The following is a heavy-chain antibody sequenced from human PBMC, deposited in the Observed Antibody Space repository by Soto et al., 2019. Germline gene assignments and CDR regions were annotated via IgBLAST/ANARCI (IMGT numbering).Heavy chain of an antibody. CDR1: GGSISSGGYY. CDR2: IYYSGST. J-gene: IGHJ4*02. Sequence: SETLSLTCTVSGGSISSGGYYWSWIRQHPGKGLEWIGYIYYSGSTYYNPSLKSRVTISVDTSKNQFSLKLSSVTAADTAVYYCAGIAAADNRIDYWGQGTLVTVSS. D-gene: IGHD6-13*01. CDR3: AGIAAADNRIDY. V-gene: IGHV4-31*03.